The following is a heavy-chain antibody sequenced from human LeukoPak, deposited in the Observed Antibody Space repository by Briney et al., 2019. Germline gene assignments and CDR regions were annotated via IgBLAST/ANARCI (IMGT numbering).Heavy chain of an antibody. CDR2: IIPIFGTA. CDR3: ASLNYYDSSGYYRLVHFQH. Sequence: ASVKVSCKDSGGTFSSYDISWVRQARGQGIERMGRIIPIFGTANYAQKLQGRVTITRETANRTDYMELSRLRSDDTSVYYCASLNYYDSSGYYRLVHFQHWGQGTLVTVSS. J-gene: IGHJ1*01. V-gene: IGHV1-69*05. D-gene: IGHD3-22*01. CDR1: GGTFSSYD.